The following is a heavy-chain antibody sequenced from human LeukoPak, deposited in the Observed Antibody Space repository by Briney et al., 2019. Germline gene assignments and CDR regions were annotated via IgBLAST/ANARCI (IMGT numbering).Heavy chain of an antibody. CDR1: GYCISSGYY. Sequence: PSETLSLTCTVSGYCISSGYYWDWIRQPPGKGLEWIGSIYHSGSPYYNSSLKSRVTISVDTSKNQFSLKLSSVTAADTAVYYCAREGRYCGGGRCSYMDVWGKGTTVTVSS. D-gene: IGHD2-15*01. CDR3: AREGRYCGGGRCSYMDV. CDR2: IYHSGSP. J-gene: IGHJ6*03. V-gene: IGHV4-38-2*02.